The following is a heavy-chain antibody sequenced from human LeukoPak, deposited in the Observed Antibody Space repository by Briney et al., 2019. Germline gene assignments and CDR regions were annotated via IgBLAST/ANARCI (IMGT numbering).Heavy chain of an antibody. CDR1: GFTFSDYY. D-gene: IGHD3-22*01. CDR2: ISSSGSTI. Sequence: GGSLRLSCAASGFTFSDYYMSWIRQAPGKGLEWVSYISSSGSTIYYADSVKGRFTISRDNAKNSPYLQMNSLRAEDTAVYYCARCGYDSRLWYYYYMDVWGKGTTVTVSS. V-gene: IGHV3-11*04. CDR3: ARCGYDSRLWYYYYMDV. J-gene: IGHJ6*03.